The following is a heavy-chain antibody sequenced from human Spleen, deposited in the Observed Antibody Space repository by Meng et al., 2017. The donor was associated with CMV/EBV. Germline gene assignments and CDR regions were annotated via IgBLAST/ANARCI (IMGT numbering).Heavy chain of an antibody. J-gene: IGHJ4*02. Sequence: ASVKVSCKASGYTFTGYYMLWVRQAPGLGLEWMGWINPNSGGTTYAQKFQGRVTMTRDTSINTAYMELSRLRSDDTAVYYCARSLTVGASIPPFDYWGQGTLVTVSS. V-gene: IGHV1-2*02. CDR2: INPNSGGT. CDR1: GYTFTGYY. D-gene: IGHD1-26*01. CDR3: ARSLTVGASIPPFDY.